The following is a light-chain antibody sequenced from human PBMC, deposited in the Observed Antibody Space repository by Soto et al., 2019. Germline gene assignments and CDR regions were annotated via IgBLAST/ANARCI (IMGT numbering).Light chain of an antibody. Sequence: DVLVTQSPSSLSASVGDRVTITCRASQIIVTHLSWYQQRPGKAPTLLIYGASTLQRGVPSRFSGCGSGTDFTLTISNLQPEDSATYYCQQTYSTPITCGRGTRLEIK. CDR2: GAS. J-gene: IGKJ5*01. CDR3: QQTYSTPIT. CDR1: QIIVTH. V-gene: IGKV1-39*01.